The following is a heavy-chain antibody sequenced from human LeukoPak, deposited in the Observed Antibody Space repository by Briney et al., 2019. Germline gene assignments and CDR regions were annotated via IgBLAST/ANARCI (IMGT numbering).Heavy chain of an antibody. Sequence: PGGSLRLSCAASGFTVSSNYMSWVRQAPGKGLEWVSVIYSGGSTYYADSVKGRFTISRDNSKTTLYLQMNSLRAEDTAVYYCARPLYCSGTTCHSHFDDWGQGTLVTVSS. J-gene: IGHJ4*02. D-gene: IGHD2-2*01. CDR1: GFTVSSNY. CDR2: IYSGGST. CDR3: ARPLYCSGTTCHSHFDD. V-gene: IGHV3-66*02.